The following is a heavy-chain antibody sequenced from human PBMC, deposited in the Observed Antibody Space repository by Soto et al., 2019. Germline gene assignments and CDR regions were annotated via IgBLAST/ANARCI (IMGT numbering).Heavy chain of an antibody. Sequence: ASVKVSCKASGYTFTSYYMHWVRQAPGQGLEWMGIINPSGGSTSYAQKFQGRVTMTRDTSTSTVYMELSSLRSEDTAVYYCARVRYYDSSGYYGCDYWGQGTLVTVS. V-gene: IGHV1-46*03. CDR1: GYTFTSYY. CDR2: INPSGGST. D-gene: IGHD3-22*01. CDR3: ARVRYYDSSGYYGCDY. J-gene: IGHJ4*02.